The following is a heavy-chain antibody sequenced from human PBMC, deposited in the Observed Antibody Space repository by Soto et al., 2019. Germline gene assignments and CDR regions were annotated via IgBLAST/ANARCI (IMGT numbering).Heavy chain of an antibody. D-gene: IGHD4-17*01. CDR1: GYTFTSYY. CDR3: ARDFRSTTVLMDV. J-gene: IGHJ6*02. V-gene: IGHV1-46*01. CDR2: INPSGGST. Sequence: GASVKVSCKASGYTFTSYYMHWVRQAPGQGLEWTGIINPSGGSTSYAQKFQGRVTMTRDTSTSTVYMELSSLRSEDTAVYYCARDFRSTTVLMDVWGQGTTVTVSS.